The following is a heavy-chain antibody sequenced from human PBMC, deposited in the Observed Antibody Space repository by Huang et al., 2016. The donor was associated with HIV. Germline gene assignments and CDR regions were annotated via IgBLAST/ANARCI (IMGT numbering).Heavy chain of an antibody. CDR2: ISNDGTTT. V-gene: IGHV3-30-3*01. CDR3: TREYTVAGAFDI. J-gene: IGHJ3*02. CDR1: GFSFSNYA. Sequence: QGQLVESGGGVVRPGRSLRLSCAASGFSFSNYAMHWVRQAPGKRLEWVTFISNDGTTTYYANSVNGRFTISRDNFKNTLYLQMNRLRGDDTAVYYCTREYTVAGAFDIWGQGTMVTVSS. D-gene: IGHD5-12*01.